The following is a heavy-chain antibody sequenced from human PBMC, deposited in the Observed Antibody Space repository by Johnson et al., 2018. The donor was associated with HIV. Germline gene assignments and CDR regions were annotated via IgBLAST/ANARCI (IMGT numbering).Heavy chain of an antibody. V-gene: IGHV3-33*06. J-gene: IGHJ3*02. CDR1: GFTFNSYG. D-gene: IGHD1-26*01. Sequence: QVQLMESGGGVVQPGRSLRLSCAASGFTFNSYGMHWVRQAPCKGLEWVAVIWYDGTNKYYADSVKGRFTISRDNSKNTLYQQMNSLRAEDTAVYYCAKEGGSYSMGRDAFDIWGQGTMVTVSS. CDR2: IWYDGTNK. CDR3: AKEGGSYSMGRDAFDI.